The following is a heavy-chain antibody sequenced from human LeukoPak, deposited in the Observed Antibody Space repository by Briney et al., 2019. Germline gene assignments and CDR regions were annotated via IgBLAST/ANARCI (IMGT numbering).Heavy chain of an antibody. CDR3: AKDLVVTGRFDY. J-gene: IGHJ4*02. V-gene: IGHV3-23*01. Sequence: GGSLRLSCAASGFTFSSYAMSWVRQAPGKGREWVSAISGSGGSTYYADSVKGRFTISRDNSKNTLYLQMNSLRAEDTAVYYCAKDLVVTGRFDYWGQGTLVTVSS. D-gene: IGHD2-21*02. CDR1: GFTFSSYA. CDR2: ISGSGGST.